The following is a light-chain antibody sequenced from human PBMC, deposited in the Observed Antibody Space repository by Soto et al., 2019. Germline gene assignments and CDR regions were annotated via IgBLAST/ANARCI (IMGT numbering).Light chain of an antibody. J-gene: IGKJ2*01. Sequence: EIVMTQSPATLSVSPGGRATLSCRASQSVKSYLAWYQQRPGQPPRLLIYGASTRATAIPARFSGSGSGTEFSLTISGLQSADFAVYFCQQYNTWPPRYTFGQGTKLEI. V-gene: IGKV3-15*01. CDR3: QQYNTWPPRYT. CDR1: QSVKSY. CDR2: GAS.